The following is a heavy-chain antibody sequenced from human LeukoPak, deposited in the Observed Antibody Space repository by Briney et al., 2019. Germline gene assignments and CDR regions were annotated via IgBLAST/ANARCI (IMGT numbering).Heavy chain of an antibody. V-gene: IGHV3-11*04. CDR1: GFTFSDYY. CDR3: ARRGGLGEYCSGGSCYQDYYYYYYMDV. D-gene: IGHD2-15*01. J-gene: IGHJ6*03. Sequence: GGSLRLSCAASGFTFSDYYMNWIRQAPGKGLEWIASMRSSGSTIKYADSVKGRFTISRDNAKNSLFLQMSSLRDEDTAVYYCARRGGLGEYCSGGSCYQDYYYYYYMDVWGKGTTVTISS. CDR2: MRSSGSTI.